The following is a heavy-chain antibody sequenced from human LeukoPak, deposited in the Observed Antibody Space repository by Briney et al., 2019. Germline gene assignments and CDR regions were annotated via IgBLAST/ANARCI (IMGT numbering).Heavy chain of an antibody. D-gene: IGHD6-13*01. CDR1: GGSFSGYY. V-gene: IGHV4-34*01. CDR2: INHSGST. Sequence: PSETLSLTCAVYGGSFSGYYWSWIREPPGKGLEWSGEINHSGSTNYNPSLKSRVTISVDTSKNQFSLKLSSVTAADTAVYYCARIAAAGDLSIDYWGQGTLVTVSS. J-gene: IGHJ4*02. CDR3: ARIAAAGDLSIDY.